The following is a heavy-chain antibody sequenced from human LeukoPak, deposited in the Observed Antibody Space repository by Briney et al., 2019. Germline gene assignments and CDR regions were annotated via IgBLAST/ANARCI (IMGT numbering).Heavy chain of an antibody. CDR2: TRNKANSYTT. V-gene: IGHV3-72*01. Sequence: PGGSLGLSCAASGFTFNDYYMDWVRQAPGKGLEWVGRTRNKANSYTTEYAASVKGRFIISRDDSRNSLYLQMNSLKTEDTAVYYCIRVMGTTWPKSYFDSWGHGTRFIVSS. CDR1: GFTFNDYY. J-gene: IGHJ4*01. CDR3: IRVMGTTWPKSYFDS. D-gene: IGHD7-27*01.